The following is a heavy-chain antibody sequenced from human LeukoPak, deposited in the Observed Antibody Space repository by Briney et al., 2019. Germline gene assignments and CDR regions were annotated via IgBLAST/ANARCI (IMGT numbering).Heavy chain of an antibody. CDR3: ATETNGRHYDY. J-gene: IGHJ4*02. CDR1: GLTFSTSG. D-gene: IGHD1-14*01. Sequence: GGPLRLSCAASGLTFSTSGFNWVRQAPGKGLEWVASIGPTGFDRYHADSIKGRFTISRDNANNFLYLQMDSLRAEDTAVYYCATETNGRHYDYWGQGTLLTVSS. V-gene: IGHV3-21*06. CDR2: IGPTGFDR.